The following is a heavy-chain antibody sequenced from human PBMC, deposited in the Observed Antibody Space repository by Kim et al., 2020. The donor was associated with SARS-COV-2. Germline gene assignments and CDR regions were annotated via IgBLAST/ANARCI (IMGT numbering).Heavy chain of an antibody. Sequence: GGSLRLSCAASGFTFGIYSMNWVRQAPGKGLEWLSYISSSGNTKYYADSVKGRFTISRDNAKNSLSLQIHSLRAEDTAVYYCARARYFDQPSDYWGQGTLITVSS. J-gene: IGHJ4*02. V-gene: IGHV3-48*01. CDR1: GFTFGIYS. CDR3: ARARYFDQPSDY. CDR2: ISSSGNTK. D-gene: IGHD3-9*01.